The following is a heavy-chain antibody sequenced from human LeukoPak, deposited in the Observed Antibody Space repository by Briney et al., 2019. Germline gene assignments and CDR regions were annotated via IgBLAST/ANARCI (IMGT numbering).Heavy chain of an antibody. J-gene: IGHJ4*02. V-gene: IGHV4-61*02. CDR3: ARGRDGYNFLNRGEYYYFDY. CDR1: GGSISSDTYF. Sequence: SETLSLTCTVSGGSISSDTYFWSWIRQPAGKGLEWIGRFYTSGSTNYNPSLKSRVTISVDTSKNQFSLKLNSVTAADTAVYYCARGRDGYNFLNRGEYYYFDYWGQGTLVTVSS. CDR2: FYTSGST. D-gene: IGHD5-24*01.